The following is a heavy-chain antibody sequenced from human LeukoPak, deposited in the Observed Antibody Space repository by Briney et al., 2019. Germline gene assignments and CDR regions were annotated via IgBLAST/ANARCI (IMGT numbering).Heavy chain of an antibody. V-gene: IGHV1-18*01. CDR3: ARTLYCSTSSCDVGDY. CDR1: GYTFTSYG. CDR2: ISAYTGNT. D-gene: IGHD2-2*01. J-gene: IGHJ4*02. Sequence: GASVKVSCKASGYTFTSYGISWVRQAPGQGLEWMGWISAYTGNTNYAQKFQGRVIMTTNISTSTVIMELRSLRSDDTALYYCARTLYCSTSSCDVGDYWGQGTLVTVSS.